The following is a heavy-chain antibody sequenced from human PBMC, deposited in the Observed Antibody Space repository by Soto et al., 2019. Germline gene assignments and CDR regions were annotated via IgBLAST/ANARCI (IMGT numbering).Heavy chain of an antibody. J-gene: IGHJ6*03. CDR2: INHSGST. Sequence: SETLSLTCAVYGGSFSGYYWSWIRQPPGKGLEWIGEINHSGSTNYNPSLKSRVTISVDTSKNQFSLKPSSVTAADTAVYYCARAQFGVVIIGYYYYYYMDVWGKGTTVTVSS. D-gene: IGHD3-3*01. CDR3: ARAQFGVVIIGYYYYYYMDV. CDR1: GGSFSGYY. V-gene: IGHV4-34*01.